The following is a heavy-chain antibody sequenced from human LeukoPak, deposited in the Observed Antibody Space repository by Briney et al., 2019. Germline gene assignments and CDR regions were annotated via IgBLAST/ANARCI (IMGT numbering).Heavy chain of an antibody. CDR1: GFTFNSYS. CDR3: ARDRYSGSWYYYYYMDV. V-gene: IGHV3-21*01. Sequence: GGSLRLSCAASGFTFNSYSMNWVRQTPGKGLEWVSSISSSSGYINYADSVKGRFTVSRDNAKNSLYLQMNSLRAEDTAVYYCARDRYSGSWYYYYYMDVWGEGITVTVSS. CDR2: ISSSSGYI. D-gene: IGHD1-26*01. J-gene: IGHJ6*03.